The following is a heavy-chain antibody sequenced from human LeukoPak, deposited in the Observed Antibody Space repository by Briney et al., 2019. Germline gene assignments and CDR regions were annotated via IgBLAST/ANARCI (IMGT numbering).Heavy chain of an antibody. CDR1: GYTFSSYA. CDR3: ARVEDASGSYFYFDY. D-gene: IGHD3-10*01. Sequence: ASVKVSCKASGYTFSSYAMNWVRQAPGQGLEWMGWINTNTGNPTYAQGFTGRFVFSLDTSVSTAYLQISRLKAEDTAVYYCARVEDASGSYFYFDYWGQGTLVTVSS. J-gene: IGHJ4*02. V-gene: IGHV7-4-1*02. CDR2: INTNTGNP.